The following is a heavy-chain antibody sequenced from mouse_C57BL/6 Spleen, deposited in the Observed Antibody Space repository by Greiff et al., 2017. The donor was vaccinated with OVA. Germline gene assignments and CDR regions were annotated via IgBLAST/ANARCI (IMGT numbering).Heavy chain of an antibody. CDR2: FHPYNDDT. J-gene: IGHJ1*03. CDR3: ARGYPDYYGSSYWYFDV. Sequence: VKLQESGAELVKPGASVKMSCKASGYTFTTYPIEWMKQNHGKSLEWIGNFHPYNDDTKYNEKFKGKATLTVEKSSSTVYLELSRLTSDDSAVYYCARGYPDYYGSSYWYFDVWGTGTTVTVSS. D-gene: IGHD1-1*01. CDR1: GYTFTTYP. V-gene: IGHV1-47*01.